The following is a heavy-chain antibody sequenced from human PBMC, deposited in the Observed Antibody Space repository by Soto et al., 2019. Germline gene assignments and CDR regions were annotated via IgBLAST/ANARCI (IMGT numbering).Heavy chain of an antibody. J-gene: IGHJ4*02. CDR2: IYYSGST. V-gene: IGHV4-59*08. CDR1: GGSISSYY. CDR3: ARLGPLDSYGPKLDY. Sequence: SSETLSLTCTVSGGSISSYYWSWIRQPPGKGLEWIGYIYYSGSTNYNPSLKSRVTISVDTSKNQFSLKLSSVTAADTAVYYCARLGPLDSYGPKLDYWGQGTLLTVS. D-gene: IGHD5-18*01.